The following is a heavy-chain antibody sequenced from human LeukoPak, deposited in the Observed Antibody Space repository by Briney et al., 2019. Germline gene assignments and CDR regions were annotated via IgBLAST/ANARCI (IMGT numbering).Heavy chain of an antibody. J-gene: IGHJ4*02. V-gene: IGHV3-66*01. CDR2: IHHDGAT. CDR3: AGETRWGPDSH. CDR1: RFTVSNNF. Sequence: GGSLRLSCAASRFTVSNNFMTWVRQAPGKGLEWVSLIHHDGATYYADSLKGRFTISRDNSKNTLYLQMNSLRPEDTAVYYCAGETRWGPDSHWGPGTLVTVSS. D-gene: IGHD3-16*01.